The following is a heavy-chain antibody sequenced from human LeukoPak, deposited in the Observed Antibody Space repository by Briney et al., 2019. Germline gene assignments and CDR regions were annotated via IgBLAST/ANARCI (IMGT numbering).Heavy chain of an antibody. CDR1: GGSFSGYY. V-gene: IGHV4-34*01. Sequence: SETLSLTCAVYGGSFSGYYWSWIRQPPGKGLVWIGEINHSGSTNYNPSLKSRVTMSVDTSKNQFSLKLSSVTAADTAVYYCARDIAVQPWFRDGMYNWFDPWGQGTLVTVSS. CDR2: INHSGST. D-gene: IGHD5-18*01. J-gene: IGHJ5*02. CDR3: ARDIAVQPWFRDGMYNWFDP.